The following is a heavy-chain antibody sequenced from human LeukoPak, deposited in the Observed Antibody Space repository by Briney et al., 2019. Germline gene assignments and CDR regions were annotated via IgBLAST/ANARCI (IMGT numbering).Heavy chain of an antibody. CDR1: GGTFSSYA. J-gene: IGHJ5*02. CDR2: IIPIFGTA. CDR3: ARLMTTVLGFDP. Sequence: SVKVSCKASGGTFSSYAISWVRQAPGQGLEWMGGIIPIFGTANYAQKFQGRVTITADESTSTAYMELSSLRSEDTAVYYCARLMTTVLGFDPWGQGTLVTVSS. V-gene: IGHV1-69*13. D-gene: IGHD4-11*01.